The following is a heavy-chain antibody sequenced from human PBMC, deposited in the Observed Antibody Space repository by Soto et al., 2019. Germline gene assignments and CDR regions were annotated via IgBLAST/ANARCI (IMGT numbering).Heavy chain of an antibody. CDR3: ARNLGYYFDY. CDR1: GFTFSSYA. D-gene: IGHD7-27*01. Sequence: GGSLRLSCAASGFTFSSYAMHWVRQAPGKGLEWVAVISYDGSNKYYADSVKGRFTISRDNSKNTLYLQMNSLRAEDTAVYYCARNLGYYFDYWGQGTLVTVSS. CDR2: ISYDGSNK. V-gene: IGHV3-30*04. J-gene: IGHJ4*02.